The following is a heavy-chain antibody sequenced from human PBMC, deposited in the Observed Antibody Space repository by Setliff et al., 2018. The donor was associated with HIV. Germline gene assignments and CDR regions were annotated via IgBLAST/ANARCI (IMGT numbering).Heavy chain of an antibody. Sequence: SETLSLTCTVSGGSISSDYWSWIRQPPGRGLEWIGCISSSRNTLYNPSLKSRYTLSIDTSKNQFSLRLTSVTASDTAVSYCARLGAVAGPPEDSWGQGTLVTVSS. CDR2: ISSSRNT. J-gene: IGHJ4*02. V-gene: IGHV4-4*09. CDR3: ARLGAVAGPPEDS. D-gene: IGHD6-19*01. CDR1: GGSISSDY.